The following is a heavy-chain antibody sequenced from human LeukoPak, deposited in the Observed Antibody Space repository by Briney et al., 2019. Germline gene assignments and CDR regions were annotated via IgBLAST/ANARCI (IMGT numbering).Heavy chain of an antibody. CDR1: GFTFSSYA. D-gene: IGHD3-22*01. V-gene: IGHV3-23*01. CDR3: AGSGKSSGFLFDY. Sequence: GGSLRLSCAASGFTFSSYAMSWVRQAPGKGLEWVSAISGSGGSTYYADSVKGRFTISRDNAKNSLYLQMNSLRAEDTAVYYCAGSGKSSGFLFDYWGQGTLVTVSS. CDR2: ISGSGGST. J-gene: IGHJ4*02.